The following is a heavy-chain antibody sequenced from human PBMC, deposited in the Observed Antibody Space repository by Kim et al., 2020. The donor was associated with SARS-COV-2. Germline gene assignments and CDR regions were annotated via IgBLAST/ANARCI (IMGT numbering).Heavy chain of an antibody. CDR3: ARGRGDNSGYCPLSN. Sequence: SETLSLTCTVSGGSISSYSYSWIRQPPGKGLEWIAYISYSGSTNYNPSLKSRVTISVDTSKNQFSLKLSSVTAADTAVYYCARGRGDNSGYCPLSNWGQGTLVTVSS. CDR1: GGSISSYS. V-gene: IGHV4-59*01. CDR2: ISYSGST. J-gene: IGHJ4*02. D-gene: IGHD3-22*01.